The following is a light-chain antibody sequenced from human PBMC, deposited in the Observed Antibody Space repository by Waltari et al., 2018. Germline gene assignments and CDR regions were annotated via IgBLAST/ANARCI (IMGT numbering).Light chain of an antibody. CDR1: QRFSSSY. CDR2: GAS. V-gene: IGKV3-20*01. CDR3: LQYGSSPYT. Sequence: EIVLTQSPGTLSLSPGERATLSCGASQRFSSSYLALYQQKTGQAPRLLIYGASSRATSIPDRFSGSGSGTDFTLTISRLEPEDFAVYYCLQYGSSPYTFGQGTKLEIK. J-gene: IGKJ2*01.